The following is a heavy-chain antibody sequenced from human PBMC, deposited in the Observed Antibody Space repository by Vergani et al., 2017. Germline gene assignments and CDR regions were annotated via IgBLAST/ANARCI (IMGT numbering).Heavy chain of an antibody. CDR2: ISSSSSTI. CDR1: GFTFSSYS. D-gene: IGHD6-19*01. CDR3: ARDLHSSGWYADY. Sequence: EVQLVESGGGLVQPGGSLRLSCAASGFTFSSYSMNWVRQAPGKGLEWVSYISSSSSTIYYADSVNGRFTISRDNAKNSLYLQMNSLRAEDTAVYYCARDLHSSGWYADYWGQGTLVTVSS. J-gene: IGHJ4*02. V-gene: IGHV3-48*04.